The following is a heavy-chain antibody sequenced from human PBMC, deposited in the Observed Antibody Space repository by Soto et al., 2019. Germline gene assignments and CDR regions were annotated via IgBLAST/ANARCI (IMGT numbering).Heavy chain of an antibody. CDR1: GGSVSRGTYC. D-gene: IGHD3-10*02. CDR2: ITYSGST. Sequence: PSETLSLTCTVSGGSVSRGTYCWHWIRQPPGKGLEWIGYITYSGSTNYNPSLRSRVTMSVYASKNQFALELNSVTAADSAVYYCVRARCSGNLQRFGYWGQGALVNGSS. V-gene: IGHV4-61*01. J-gene: IGHJ4*02. CDR3: VRARCSGNLQRFGY.